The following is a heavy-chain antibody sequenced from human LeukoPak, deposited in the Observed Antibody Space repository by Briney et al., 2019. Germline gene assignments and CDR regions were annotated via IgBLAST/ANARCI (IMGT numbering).Heavy chain of an antibody. Sequence: TGGSLRLSCAASGFTFDDYAMHWVRQAPGKGLEWVSGISWNSGSIGYADSVKGRFTISRDNAKNSLYLQMNSLRAEDTAVYYCASGGLYNWFDPWGQGTLVTVSS. J-gene: IGHJ5*02. D-gene: IGHD2/OR15-2a*01. V-gene: IGHV3-9*01. CDR1: GFTFDDYA. CDR2: ISWNSGSI. CDR3: ASGGLYNWFDP.